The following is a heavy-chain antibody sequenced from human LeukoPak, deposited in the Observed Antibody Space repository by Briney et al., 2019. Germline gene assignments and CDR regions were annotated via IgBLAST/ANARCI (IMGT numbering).Heavy chain of an antibody. CDR1: GFTFSSYS. CDR3: ARGVAVAGYYYMDV. V-gene: IGHV3-48*01. D-gene: IGHD6-19*01. Sequence: GGSLRLSCAASGFTFSSYSMMWVRQAPGKGLEWVSYISSSSTTIHYADSVKGRFTISRDNAKNSVYLQMNSLRAEDTAVYYCARGVAVAGYYYMDVWGKGTTVTISS. CDR2: ISSSSTTI. J-gene: IGHJ6*03.